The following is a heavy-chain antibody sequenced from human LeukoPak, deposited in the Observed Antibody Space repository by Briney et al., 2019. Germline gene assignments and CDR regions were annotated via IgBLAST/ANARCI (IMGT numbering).Heavy chain of an antibody. CDR3: AGYYYDSSGYYSVY. D-gene: IGHD3-22*01. V-gene: IGHV3-7*01. Sequence: PGGSLRLSCAASGFTFSSYSMNWVRQAPGKGLEWVANIKQDGSEKYYVDSVKGRFTISRDNAKNSLYLQMNSLRAEDTAVYYCAGYYYDSSGYYSVYWGQGTLVTVSS. CDR2: IKQDGSEK. CDR1: GFTFSSYS. J-gene: IGHJ4*02.